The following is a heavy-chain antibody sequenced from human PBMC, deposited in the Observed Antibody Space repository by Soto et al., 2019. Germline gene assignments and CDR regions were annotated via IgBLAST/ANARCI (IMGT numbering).Heavy chain of an antibody. CDR2: IKEDGSEK. Sequence: PGGSLRLSCADSRFTFSRYWMGWVRQAPGKGLEWVADIKEDGSEKYYVDSVKGRFTISRDNAKNSLYLQMNSLRAEDTAVYYCARDPNGYKDYWGQGTLVTVSS. V-gene: IGHV3-7*01. J-gene: IGHJ4*02. D-gene: IGHD1-20*01. CDR3: ARDPNGYKDY. CDR1: RFTFSRYW.